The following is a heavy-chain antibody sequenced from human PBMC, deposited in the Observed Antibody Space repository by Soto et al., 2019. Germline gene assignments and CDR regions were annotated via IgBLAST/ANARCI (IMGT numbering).Heavy chain of an antibody. CDR2: MYYSGNA. D-gene: IGHD1-26*01. Sequence: QVQLQESGPGLVKPSETLSLTCTVSGASISRYYWSWIRQSPGKGLEWIGYMYYSGNANYNPSLRSRITISVDTSKNQFSLNLNSVTAADTAVYYCAREYPVHSAYFDYWGQGSLVTVSS. V-gene: IGHV4-59*01. J-gene: IGHJ4*02. CDR1: GASISRYY. CDR3: AREYPVHSAYFDY.